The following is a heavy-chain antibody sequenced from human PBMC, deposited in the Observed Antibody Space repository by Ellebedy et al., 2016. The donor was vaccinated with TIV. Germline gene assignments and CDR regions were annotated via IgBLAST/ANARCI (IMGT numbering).Heavy chain of an antibody. Sequence: GESLKISCAASGFTFSPYAMAWVRQAPGKGLEWVSGIVGSGAEKYADSVKGRFTISRDNSKRTVDLQMRSVRAEDTAVYYCARDYSGRLNYFDYWGQGTLVTVSS. D-gene: IGHD1-26*01. CDR2: IVGSGA. J-gene: IGHJ4*02. V-gene: IGHV3-23*01. CDR3: ARDYSGRLNYFDY. CDR1: GFTFSPYA.